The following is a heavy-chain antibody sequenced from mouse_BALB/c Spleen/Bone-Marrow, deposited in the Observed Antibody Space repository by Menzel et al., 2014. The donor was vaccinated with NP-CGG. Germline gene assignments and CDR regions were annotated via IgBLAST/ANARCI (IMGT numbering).Heavy chain of an antibody. CDR2: IDPAIFT. CDR3: ASNRYGWYFDV. V-gene: IGHV14-3*02. CDR1: GFNIKDTY. D-gene: IGHD2-14*01. J-gene: IGHJ1*01. Sequence: EVQLQQSGAELVKPGASVKLSCTASGFNIKDTYLHWVKQRPEQGLDWIGRIDPAIFTKYDPKFQGKATITADTSSNTAYLHLSSLTSEDTAVYYCASNRYGWYFDVWGAGTTLTVSS.